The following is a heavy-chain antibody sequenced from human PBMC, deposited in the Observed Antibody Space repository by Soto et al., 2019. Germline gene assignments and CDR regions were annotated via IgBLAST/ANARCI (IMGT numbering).Heavy chain of an antibody. CDR3: ARTDSRPQDFDY. V-gene: IGHV1-18*01. CDR1: GYTFTSYG. D-gene: IGHD6-13*01. CDR2: ISAYNGNT. J-gene: IGHJ4*02. Sequence: QVQLVQSGAEVKKPGASVKVSCKASGYTFTSYGITWVRQAPGQGLEWMGWISAYNGNTNYAQKLRGRVTMTTYTSTSTAYMELRSLRSDDTAVYYCARTDSRPQDFDYWGQGILVTVSS.